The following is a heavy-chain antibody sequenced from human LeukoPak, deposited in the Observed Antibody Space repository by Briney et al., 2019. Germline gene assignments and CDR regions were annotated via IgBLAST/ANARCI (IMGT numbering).Heavy chain of an antibody. Sequence: GGSLRLSWAASGFTFSSYWMSWFRQAPGKGLEWVANIKQDGSEKYYVDSVKGRFTISRDNAKNSLYLQMNSLRAEDTAVYYCARISWRVRDFDYWGQGTLVTVSS. CDR3: ARISWRVRDFDY. J-gene: IGHJ4*02. CDR1: GFTFSSYW. CDR2: IKQDGSEK. V-gene: IGHV3-7*01. D-gene: IGHD3-3*01.